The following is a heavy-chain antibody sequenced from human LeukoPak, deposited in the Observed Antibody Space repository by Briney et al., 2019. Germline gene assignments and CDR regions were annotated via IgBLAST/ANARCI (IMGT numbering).Heavy chain of an antibody. V-gene: IGHV3-48*01. D-gene: IGHD5-12*01. CDR2: ISSTSSTI. Sequence: SGGSLRLSCAASGFTFRSYSMHWVRQAPGKGLEWVSYISSTSSTIYYADSVKGRFTISRDNAKNSLYLQMNSLRAEDTAVYYCAPLAATTDYWGQGTLVTVSS. CDR3: APLAATTDY. J-gene: IGHJ4*02. CDR1: GFTFRSYS.